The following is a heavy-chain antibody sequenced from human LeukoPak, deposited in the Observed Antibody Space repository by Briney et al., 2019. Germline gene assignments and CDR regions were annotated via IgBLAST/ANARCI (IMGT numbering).Heavy chain of an antibody. V-gene: IGHV3-21*01. D-gene: IGHD3-22*01. CDR2: ISSSSDYI. Sequence: GGSLRLSCAASGFTFNNYNMNWVRQAPGKGLEWVSSISSSSDYIYYADSVKGRFTISRDNAKNSLYLQMSSLRAEDTAVYYRARQKYYYDSSGYGAFDYWGQGTLVTVSS. CDR1: GFTFNNYN. CDR3: ARQKYYYDSSGYGAFDY. J-gene: IGHJ4*02.